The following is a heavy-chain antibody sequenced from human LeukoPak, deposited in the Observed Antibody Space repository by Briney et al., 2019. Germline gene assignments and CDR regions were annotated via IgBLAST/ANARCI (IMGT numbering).Heavy chain of an antibody. CDR2: ISWNSGSI. CDR1: GFTFDDYA. V-gene: IGHV3-9*01. J-gene: IGHJ4*02. CDR3: AKVGVTYSN. Sequence: PGRSLRLSCAASGFTFDDYAMHWVRQAPGKGLEWVSGISWNSGSIGYADSVKGRFTISRDNAKNSLYLQMNSLRAEDTALYYCAKVGVTYSNWGQGTLVTVSS. D-gene: IGHD2-21*02.